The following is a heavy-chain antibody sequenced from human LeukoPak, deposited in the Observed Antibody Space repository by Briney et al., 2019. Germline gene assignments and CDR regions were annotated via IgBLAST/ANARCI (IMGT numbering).Heavy chain of an antibody. Sequence: GGSLRLSCAASGFTFSTYAMNWVRQAPGNGLEWISYSSRGSSTIYYADSVKDRFTISRDNAKNSLYLQMHSLRAEDTAVYYCARGEQDMPTMSIDYWGQGALVTVSS. J-gene: IGHJ4*02. CDR3: ARGEQDMPTMSIDY. V-gene: IGHV3-48*04. CDR1: GFTFSTYA. CDR2: SSRGSSTI. D-gene: IGHD1/OR15-1a*01.